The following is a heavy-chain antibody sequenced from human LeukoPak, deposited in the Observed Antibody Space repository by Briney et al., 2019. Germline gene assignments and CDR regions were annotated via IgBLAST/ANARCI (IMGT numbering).Heavy chain of an antibody. V-gene: IGHV3-48*01. Sequence: PGGSLRLSCAASGFTFSGCSMNWVRQAPGKGLEWVSYISTSSATIYYADSVKGRFTISRDNARNSLYLQMNSLRAEDTAVYYCATTFDYTRSSGGYWGQGTLVTVSS. J-gene: IGHJ4*02. CDR2: ISTSSATI. D-gene: IGHD6-6*01. CDR1: GFTFSGCS. CDR3: ATTFDYTRSSGGY.